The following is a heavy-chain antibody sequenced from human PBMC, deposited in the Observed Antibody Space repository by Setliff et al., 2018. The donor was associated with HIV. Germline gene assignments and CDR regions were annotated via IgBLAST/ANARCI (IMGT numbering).Heavy chain of an antibody. CDR3: ARGFSDDYLFTGYLDV. Sequence: PSETLSLTCTVSDSGTYYWSWIRQPAGKGLEWIGRVSSRGDTNYNPSLKSRVTMSVDTSKNQFSLKLSSVTAADTAFYYCARGFSDDYLFTGYLDVWGKGTTVTVS. CDR1: DSGTYY. J-gene: IGHJ6*03. V-gene: IGHV4-4*07. D-gene: IGHD3-16*01. CDR2: VSSRGDT.